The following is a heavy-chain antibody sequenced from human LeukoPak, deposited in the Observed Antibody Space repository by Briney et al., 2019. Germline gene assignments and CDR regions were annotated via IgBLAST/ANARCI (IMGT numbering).Heavy chain of an antibody. CDR3: ARARYCSGGSCYFYYYYYYMDV. D-gene: IGHD2-15*01. J-gene: IGHJ6*03. V-gene: IGHV4-4*07. Sequence: PSETLSLTCTVSGGSISSYYWSWIRQPAGKGLEWIGRIYTSGSTNYNPSLKSRVTISVDTSKNQFSLKLSSVTAADTAVYYCARARYCSGGSCYFYYYYYYMDVWGKGTTVTVSS. CDR2: IYTSGST. CDR1: GGSISSYY.